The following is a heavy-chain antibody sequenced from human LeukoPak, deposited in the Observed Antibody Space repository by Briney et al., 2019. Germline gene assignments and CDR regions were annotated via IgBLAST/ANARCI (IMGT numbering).Heavy chain of an antibody. D-gene: IGHD1-14*01. CDR3: ATYKNWVAGDV. CDR1: GFSFSDSW. J-gene: IGHJ6*02. CDR2: INEHGSEE. V-gene: IGHV3-7*01. Sequence: GGSLRLSCAASGFSFSDSWMSWVRQAPGKRPEWVANINEHGSEENYVDSVKGRFTVSRDDARNSLFLQVNSLRVEDTAVYYCATYKNWVAGDVWGQGTTVSVSS.